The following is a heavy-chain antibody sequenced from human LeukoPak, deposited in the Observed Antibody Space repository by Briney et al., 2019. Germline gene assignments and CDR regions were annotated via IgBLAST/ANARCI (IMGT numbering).Heavy chain of an antibody. Sequence: GGSLRLSCAASGFTFNTYWMSWVRQVPGKGLEWVANINQYGSQKNYVDSVRGRFTISRDNTEMSLWLQMNRLRAEDTAVYYGARAGGCSSSRCFTTPELDRWGQGTLVTVSS. CDR2: INQYGSQK. V-gene: IGHV3-7*03. CDR1: GFTFNTYW. CDR3: ARAGGCSSSRCFTTPELDR. D-gene: IGHD2-2*02. J-gene: IGHJ5*02.